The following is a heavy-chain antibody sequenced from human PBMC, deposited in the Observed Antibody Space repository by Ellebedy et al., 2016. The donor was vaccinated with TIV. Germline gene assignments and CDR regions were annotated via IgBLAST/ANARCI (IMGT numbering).Heavy chain of an antibody. CDR1: GLTFTDYW. Sequence: GESLKISCAASGLTFTDYWMSWVRQAPGKGLEWVANVNQDGSAKNYVDSVEGRFTISRDNTRNSLYLQMNSLRDEDTAVYYCARGLDGYTRQTAFDIWGQGTMVTVSS. CDR3: ARGLDGYTRQTAFDI. J-gene: IGHJ3*02. V-gene: IGHV3-7*01. D-gene: IGHD5-24*01. CDR2: VNQDGSAK.